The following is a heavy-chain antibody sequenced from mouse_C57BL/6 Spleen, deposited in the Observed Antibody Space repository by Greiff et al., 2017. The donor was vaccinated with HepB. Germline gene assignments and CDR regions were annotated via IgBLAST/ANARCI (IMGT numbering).Heavy chain of an antibody. Sequence: VKLVESGPELVKPGASVKISCKASGYAFSSSWMNWVKQRPGKGLEWIGRIYPGDGDTNYNGKFKGKATLTADKSSSTAYMQLSSLTSEDSAVYFCARERNYSTAWLAYWGQGTLVTVSA. J-gene: IGHJ3*01. CDR3: ARERNYSTAWLAY. D-gene: IGHD2-5*01. CDR2: IYPGDGDT. CDR1: GYAFSSSW. V-gene: IGHV1-82*01.